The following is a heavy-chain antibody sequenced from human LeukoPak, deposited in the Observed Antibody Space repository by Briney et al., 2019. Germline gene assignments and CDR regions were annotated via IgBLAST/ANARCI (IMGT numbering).Heavy chain of an antibody. J-gene: IGHJ4*02. D-gene: IGHD3-10*01. V-gene: IGHV3-7*03. CDR3: ARDGQSGGSGSYPYFDY. CDR1: GFTFSNYW. CDR2: IKQDGTEK. Sequence: GGSLRLSCAASGFTFSNYWMSWVRQAPGKGLEWVANIKQDGTEKWYVDSVKGRFTISRDDAKNSLYLQVNSLRAEDTDIYYCARDGQSGGSGSYPYFDYWGQGTLVTVSS.